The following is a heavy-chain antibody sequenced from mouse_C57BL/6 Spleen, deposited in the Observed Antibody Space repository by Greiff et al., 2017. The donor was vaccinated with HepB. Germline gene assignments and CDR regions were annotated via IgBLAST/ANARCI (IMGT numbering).Heavy chain of an antibody. Sequence: VQLKESGPGLVKPSQSLSLTCSVTGYSITSGYYWNWIRQFPGNKLEWMGYISYDGSNNYNPSLKNRISITRDTSKNQFFLKLNSVTTEDTATYYCAREGVYYGSSYDVWGTGTTVTVSS. CDR1: GYSITSGYY. J-gene: IGHJ1*03. V-gene: IGHV3-6*01. CDR2: ISYDGSN. CDR3: AREGVYYGSSYDV. D-gene: IGHD1-1*01.